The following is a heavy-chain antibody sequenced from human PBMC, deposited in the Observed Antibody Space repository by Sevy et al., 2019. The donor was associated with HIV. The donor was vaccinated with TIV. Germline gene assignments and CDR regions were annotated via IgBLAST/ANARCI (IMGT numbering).Heavy chain of an antibody. V-gene: IGHV3-30*18. CDR3: AKDGEWQTTYYYYGMDV. CDR2: ISYDGSNK. J-gene: IGHJ6*02. Sequence: GGSLRLSCAASGFTFSSYGMHWVRQAPGKGLEWVAVISYDGSNKYYADSVKGRFTITRDNSKNTLYLQMNSLRAEDTAVDYCAKDGEWQTTYYYYGMDVWGQGTTVTVSS. CDR1: GFTFSSYG. D-gene: IGHD3-10*01.